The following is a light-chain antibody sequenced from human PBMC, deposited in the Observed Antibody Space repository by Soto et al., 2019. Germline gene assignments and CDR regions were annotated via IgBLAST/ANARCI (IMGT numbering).Light chain of an antibody. J-gene: IGLJ3*02. CDR3: SSYAGSNNLV. CDR1: SSDIGGYDY. V-gene: IGLV2-8*01. CDR2: EVS. Sequence: QSVLTQPPSASGSPGQSVTISCTGTSSDIGGYDYVSWYQQHPGKAPKPIIYEVSKRPSGVPDRFSGSKSGNTASLTVSGLQAEDEADYYCSSYAGSNNLVFAGGTKLTVL.